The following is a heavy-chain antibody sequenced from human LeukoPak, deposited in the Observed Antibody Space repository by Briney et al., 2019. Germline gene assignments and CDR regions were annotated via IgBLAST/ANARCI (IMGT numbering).Heavy chain of an antibody. D-gene: IGHD2-2*01. CDR2: IYYSGST. CDR3: AREYCSSTSCYYDYYYYMDV. Sequence: SETLSLTCTVSGGSISSSSYYWGWIRQPPGKGLEWIGSIYYSGSTYYNPSLKSRVTISVDTSKNQFSLKLSSVTAADTAVYYCAREYCSSTSCYYDYYYYMDVWGKGTTVTVSS. J-gene: IGHJ6*03. V-gene: IGHV4-39*07. CDR1: GGSISSSSYY.